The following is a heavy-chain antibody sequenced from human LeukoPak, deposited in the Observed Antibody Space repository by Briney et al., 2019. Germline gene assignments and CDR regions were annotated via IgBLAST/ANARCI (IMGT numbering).Heavy chain of an antibody. CDR1: GYSISSGYY. D-gene: IGHD3-22*01. CDR2: IYHSGST. CDR3: ARASSGYYPIFDY. V-gene: IGHV4-38-2*02. Sequence: SETLSLTCTVSGYSISSGYYWGWIRQPPGKGLEWIGSIYHSGSTYYNPSLKSRVTISVDTSKNQFSLKLSSVTAADTAVYYCARASSGYYPIFDYWGQGTLVTVSS. J-gene: IGHJ4*02.